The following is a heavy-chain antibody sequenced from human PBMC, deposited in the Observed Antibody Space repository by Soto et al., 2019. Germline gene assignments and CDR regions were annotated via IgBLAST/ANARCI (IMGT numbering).Heavy chain of an antibody. CDR1: GFTFSDYY. Sequence: GGSLRLSCAASGFTFSDYYMSWISQAPGKGLEWVSYISSSGSTIYYADSVKGRFTISRDNAKNSLYLQMNSLRAEDTAVYYCARSVAATQTPFDYWGQGTLVTVSS. J-gene: IGHJ4*02. CDR2: ISSSGSTI. V-gene: IGHV3-11*01. D-gene: IGHD2-15*01. CDR3: ARSVAATQTPFDY.